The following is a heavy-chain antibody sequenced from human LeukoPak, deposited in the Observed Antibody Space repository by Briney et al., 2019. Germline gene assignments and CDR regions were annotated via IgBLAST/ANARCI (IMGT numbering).Heavy chain of an antibody. V-gene: IGHV3-74*01. Sequence: PGRSLRLSCAASGFTFSSYWMHWVRQVPGKGRVWVARINPGGSSITYADSVKGRFTISRDNAKSTLYLQMNSLRAEDTAVYYCARGYSDYYYFDSWGQGTLVTVSS. CDR3: ARGYSDYYYFDS. CDR1: GFTFSSYW. D-gene: IGHD4-11*01. CDR2: INPGGSSI. J-gene: IGHJ4*02.